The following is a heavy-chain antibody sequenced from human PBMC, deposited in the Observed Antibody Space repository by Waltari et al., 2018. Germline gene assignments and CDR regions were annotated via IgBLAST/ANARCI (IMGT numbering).Heavy chain of an antibody. V-gene: IGHV4-39*01. J-gene: IGHJ3*01. CDR2: ISYSGAT. CDR3: ATYIGASIGTAAFDV. D-gene: IGHD5-12*01. CDR1: GGSITSNRHY. Sequence: QLHLQESGPGLVKPSETLSLTCSVSGGSITSNRHYWGWIRRPPGKGPEWTGTISYSGATYNNPSLKSRVTISVDTSKNQYSLKLTSVTAADTAVYYCATYIGASIGTAAFDVWGQGTMVTVSS.